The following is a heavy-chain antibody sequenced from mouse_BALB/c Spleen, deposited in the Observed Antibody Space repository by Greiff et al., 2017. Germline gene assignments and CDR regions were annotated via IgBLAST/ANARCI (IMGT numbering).Heavy chain of an antibody. CDR2: IRNKANSYTT. CDR3: ARGVNGWLAY. J-gene: IGHJ3*01. Sequence: DVMLVESGGGLVQPGGSLSLSCATSGFTFTDYYMSWVRQPPGKALEWLGFIRNKANSYTTEYSASVKGRFTISRDNSQSILYLQMNTLRAEDSATYYCARGVNGWLAYWGQGTLVTVSA. V-gene: IGHV7-3*02. D-gene: IGHD2-2*01. CDR1: GFTFTDYY.